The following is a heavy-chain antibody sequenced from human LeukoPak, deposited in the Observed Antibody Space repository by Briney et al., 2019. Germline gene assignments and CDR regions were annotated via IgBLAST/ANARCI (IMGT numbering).Heavy chain of an antibody. CDR1: GGTFSSYA. CDR2: IIPIFGTA. CDR3: ARALSSRFLEWSYDH. Sequence: ASVKVSCKASGGTFSSYAISWVRQAPGQGLEWMGGIIPIFGTANYAQKFQGRVTITADESTSTAYMELSSLRSEDTAVHYCARALSSRFLEWSYDHWGQGTLVTVSS. V-gene: IGHV1-69*13. D-gene: IGHD3-3*01. J-gene: IGHJ5*02.